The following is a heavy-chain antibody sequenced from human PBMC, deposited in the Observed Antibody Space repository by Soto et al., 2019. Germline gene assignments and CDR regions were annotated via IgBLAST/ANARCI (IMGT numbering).Heavy chain of an antibody. CDR2: VQSNHVT. CDR1: GFTFGSYA. J-gene: IGHJ4*02. Sequence: GGSLRLSCQASGFTFGSYAMSWVRQAPGKGLKWVALVQSNHVTYYADSVRGRFTVSRDNSKNTVSLQMDSLRVEDAALYYCAKWLRGGSYYCDFWGQGAKVTVSS. CDR3: AKWLRGGSYYCDF. D-gene: IGHD3-10*01. V-gene: IGHV3-23*03.